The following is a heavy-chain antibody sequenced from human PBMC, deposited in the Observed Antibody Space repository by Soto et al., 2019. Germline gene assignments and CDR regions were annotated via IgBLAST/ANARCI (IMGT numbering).Heavy chain of an antibody. CDR1: GFTFSSYE. CDR2: ISSSGSTI. CDR3: ARSPLIQLWLSWFDP. D-gene: IGHD5-18*01. V-gene: IGHV3-48*03. Sequence: GGSLRLSCAASGFTFSSYEMNWVRQAPGKGLEWVSYISSSGSTIYYADSVKGRFTISRDNAKNSLYLQMNSLRAEDTAVYYCARSPLIQLWLSWFDPWGQGTLVTVSS. J-gene: IGHJ5*02.